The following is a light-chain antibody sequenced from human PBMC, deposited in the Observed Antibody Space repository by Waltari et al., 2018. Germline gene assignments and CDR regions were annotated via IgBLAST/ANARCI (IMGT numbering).Light chain of an antibody. CDR2: DVS. CDR1: QSVSRN. Sequence: EVVLTQSPATLSVSPEERATLSCRASQSVSRNLAWYQQRPGQAPRLLMHDVSTRATGVPARFSGSGSGTEFTLTISSLQSEDIAVYYCQQYLRAPRTFGQGTALEIK. J-gene: IGKJ2*02. V-gene: IGKV3-15*01. CDR3: QQYLRAPRT.